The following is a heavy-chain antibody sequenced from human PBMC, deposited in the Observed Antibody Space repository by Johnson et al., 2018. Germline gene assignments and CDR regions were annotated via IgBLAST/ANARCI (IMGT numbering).Heavy chain of an antibody. V-gene: IGHV3-30-3*01. CDR2: ISYDGSNT. Sequence: QVQLVQSGGRVVQPGRSXRLSCAASGFTFSSYAMHWVRQAPGKGLEWVAVISYDGSNTYYADSVKVRFTISRDNSTNTLYLQMNSLRAEDPAVYYCERDDAFDIWGQGTMVTVSS. J-gene: IGHJ3*02. CDR1: GFTFSSYA. CDR3: ERDDAFDI.